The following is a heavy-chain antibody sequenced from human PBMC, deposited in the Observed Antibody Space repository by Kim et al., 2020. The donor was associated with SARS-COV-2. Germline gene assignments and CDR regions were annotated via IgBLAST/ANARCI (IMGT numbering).Heavy chain of an antibody. CDR3: AKIGGWTDY. J-gene: IGHJ4*02. D-gene: IGHD6-19*01. CDR2: GSI. Sequence: GSIGDADAVRGRFTISRDNAKNSLYLQMNSLRPEDTALYYCAKIGGWTDYWGQGTLVTVSS. V-gene: IGHV3-9*01.